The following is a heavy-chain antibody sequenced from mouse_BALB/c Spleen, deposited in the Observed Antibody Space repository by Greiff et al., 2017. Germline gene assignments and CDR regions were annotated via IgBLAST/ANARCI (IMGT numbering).Heavy chain of an antibody. CDR3: ARYYYGSSYAYFDY. J-gene: IGHJ2*01. CDR1: GFNIKDTY. V-gene: IGHV14-3*02. D-gene: IGHD1-1*01. Sequence: VQLQQSGAELVKPGASVKLSCTASGFNIKDTYMHWVKQRPEQGLEWIGRIDPANGNTKYDPKFQGKATITADTSSNTAYLQLSSLTSEDTAVYYCARYYYGSSYAYFDYWGQGTTLTVSS. CDR2: IDPANGNT.